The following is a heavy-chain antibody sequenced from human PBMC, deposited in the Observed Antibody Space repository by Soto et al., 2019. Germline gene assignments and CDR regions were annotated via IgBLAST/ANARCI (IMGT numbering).Heavy chain of an antibody. J-gene: IGHJ6*02. Sequence: PGGSLRLSCAASGFTFSNAWMNWVRQAPGKGLEWVGRIKSKTDGGTTDYAAPVKGRFTISRDDSKNTLYLQMNSLKTEDTAVYYCTTEGRFLEWLSPNGGYYYGMDVWGQGTTVTVSS. D-gene: IGHD3-3*01. V-gene: IGHV3-15*07. CDR2: IKSKTDGGTT. CDR3: TTEGRFLEWLSPNGGYYYGMDV. CDR1: GFTFSNAW.